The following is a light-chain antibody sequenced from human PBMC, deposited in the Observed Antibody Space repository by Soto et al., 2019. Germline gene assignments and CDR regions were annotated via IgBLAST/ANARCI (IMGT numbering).Light chain of an antibody. V-gene: IGKV3-11*01. CDR3: QQYGSSGT. Sequence: IVLTQSPATLSLSPRERATLSCRARQTVSTHLSWYQHKPGQAPRLLIYGASNRATGIPARFSGSGSGTDFTLTISRLEPEDFAVYYCQQYGSSGTFGQGTKVDIK. CDR2: GAS. CDR1: QTVSTH. J-gene: IGKJ1*01.